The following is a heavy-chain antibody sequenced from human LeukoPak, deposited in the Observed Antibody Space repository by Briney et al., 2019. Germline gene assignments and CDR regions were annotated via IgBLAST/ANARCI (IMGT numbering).Heavy chain of an antibody. V-gene: IGHV3-33*05. CDR3: AKGDFWNGLGEYFLY. CDR2: ISYDGSNQ. J-gene: IGHJ1*01. Sequence: PGGSLRLSCAASGFSFSSYGMFWVRQAPGKGLEWVGVISYDGSNQYYADSVKGRFTISRDNSKNTLYLQMDSLRAEDTAEYYWAKGDFWNGLGEYFLYWGQGILVTVSS. CDR1: GFSFSSYG. D-gene: IGHD3-3*01.